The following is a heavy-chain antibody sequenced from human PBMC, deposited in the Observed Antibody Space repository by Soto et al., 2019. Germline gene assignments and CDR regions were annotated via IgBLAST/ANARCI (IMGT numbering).Heavy chain of an antibody. CDR3: ATADGFGVVTPFFEY. Sequence: QLPLQASGPGLVKPSETLSLTCTVSGRSIRSRSHYLGWIRQSPGKHLEWIGSSYYRGNTHYNPSLKTRVTISADTSNNQVSMRVYSVTAADPAVYYCATADGFGVVTPFFEYWGQGIVVTVST. CDR2: SYYRGNT. V-gene: IGHV4-39*01. J-gene: IGHJ4*02. CDR1: GRSIRSRSHY. D-gene: IGHD3-3*01.